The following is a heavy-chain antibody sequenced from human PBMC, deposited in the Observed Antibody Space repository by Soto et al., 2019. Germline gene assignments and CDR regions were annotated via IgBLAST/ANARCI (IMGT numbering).Heavy chain of an antibody. CDR2: IIPIFGTA. CDR1: GGTFSSYA. J-gene: IGHJ6*02. Sequence: GASVKVSCKASGGTFSSYAISWVRQAPGQGLEWMGGIIPIFGTANYAQKFQGRVTITADKSTSTAYMELSSLRSEDTAVYYCASPTYYDFWSGYGPQRYYCYGMDVWGQGTTVTVSS. CDR3: ASPTYYDFWSGYGPQRYYCYGMDV. D-gene: IGHD3-3*01. V-gene: IGHV1-69*06.